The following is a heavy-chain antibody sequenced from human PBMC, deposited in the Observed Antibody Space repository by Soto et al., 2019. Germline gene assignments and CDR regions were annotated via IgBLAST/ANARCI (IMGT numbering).Heavy chain of an antibody. J-gene: IGHJ3*02. CDR3: ANEGIAARMGAFDI. D-gene: IGHD6-6*01. V-gene: IGHV3-23*01. Sequence: GGSLRLSCAASGFTFSSYAMSWVRQAPGKGLEWVSAISGSGGSTSYADSVKGRFTISRDNSKNKLYLKMDSQRAADTSVYYCANEGIAARMGAFDIWGQGTMVTVSS. CDR1: GFTFSSYA. CDR2: ISGSGGST.